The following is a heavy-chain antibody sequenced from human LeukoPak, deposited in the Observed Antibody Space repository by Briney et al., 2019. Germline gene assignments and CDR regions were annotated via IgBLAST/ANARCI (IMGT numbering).Heavy chain of an antibody. J-gene: IGHJ6*02. D-gene: IGHD5-18*01. Sequence: GSLRLSCAASGFTVSSNYMSWVRQAPGKGLEWVSVIYSGGSTYYADSVKGRFTISRDNSKNTLYLQMNSLRAEDTAVYYCARDSAGYSYGPWDYWYGMDVWGQGTTVTVSS. V-gene: IGHV3-53*01. CDR3: ARDSAGYSYGPWDYWYGMDV. CDR2: IYSGGST. CDR1: GFTVSSNY.